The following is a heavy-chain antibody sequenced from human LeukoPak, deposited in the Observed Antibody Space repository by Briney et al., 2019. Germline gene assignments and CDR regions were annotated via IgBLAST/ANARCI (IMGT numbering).Heavy chain of an antibody. V-gene: IGHV4-59*01. J-gene: IGHJ4*02. CDR3: ARGVGRYFDWLLSFFDY. Sequence: MPSETLSLTCTVSGGSISSYYWSWIRQPPGKGLEWIGYIYYSGSTNYNPSLKSRVTISVDTSKNQFSLKLSSVTAADTAVYYCARGVGRYFDWLLSFFDYWGQGTLVTVSS. CDR1: GGSISSYY. D-gene: IGHD3-9*01. CDR2: IYYSGST.